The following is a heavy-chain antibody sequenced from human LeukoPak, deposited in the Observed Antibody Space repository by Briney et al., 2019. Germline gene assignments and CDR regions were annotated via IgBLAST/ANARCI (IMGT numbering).Heavy chain of an antibody. D-gene: IGHD3-10*01. V-gene: IGHV1-69*06. CDR1: GGTFSSYA. Sequence: SVKVSCKASGGTFSSYAISRVRQAPGQGLEWMGGIIPIFGTANYAQKFQGRVTITADKSTSTAYMELSSLRSEDTAVYYCARASMVRGVIMWAFDIWGQGTMVTVSS. CDR2: IIPIFGTA. CDR3: ARASMVRGVIMWAFDI. J-gene: IGHJ3*02.